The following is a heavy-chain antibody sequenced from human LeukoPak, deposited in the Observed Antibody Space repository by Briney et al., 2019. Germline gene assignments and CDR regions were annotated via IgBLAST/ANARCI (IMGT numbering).Heavy chain of an antibody. CDR3: ARFVPLTMVRGVIITDYYMDV. Sequence: ASVKVSCKASGYTFTGYYMHWVRQAPGQGLEWMGRINPNSGGTNYAQKFQGRVTMTRGTSISTAYMELSRLRSDDTAVYYCARFVPLTMVRGVIITDYYMDVWGIGTTVTVSS. CDR2: INPNSGGT. CDR1: GYTFTGYY. J-gene: IGHJ6*03. D-gene: IGHD3-10*01. V-gene: IGHV1-2*06.